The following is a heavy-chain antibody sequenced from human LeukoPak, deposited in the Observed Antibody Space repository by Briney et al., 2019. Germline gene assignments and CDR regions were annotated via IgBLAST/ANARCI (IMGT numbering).Heavy chain of an antibody. D-gene: IGHD1-26*01. V-gene: IGHV3-30*02. CDR3: ARGYSGSYYVADY. CDR1: GFTFSSYA. Sequence: GGSLRLSCAASGFTFSSYAMHWVRQAPGKGLEWVAFIRYDGSNKYYADSVKGRSTISRDNSKNTLYLQMNSLRAEDTAVYYCARGYSGSYYVADYWGQGSLVTVSS. J-gene: IGHJ4*02. CDR2: IRYDGSNK.